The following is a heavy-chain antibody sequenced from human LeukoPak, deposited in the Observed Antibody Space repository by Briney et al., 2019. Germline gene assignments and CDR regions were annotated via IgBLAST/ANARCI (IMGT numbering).Heavy chain of an antibody. CDR1: GGSFSGYY. CDR2: INHSGST. CDR3: ARGTDTAMKN. J-gene: IGHJ4*02. D-gene: IGHD5-18*01. Sequence: SETLSLTCAVYGGSFSGYYWSWIRQPPGKGLEWIGEINHSGSTNYNPSLKSRVTISVDTSKNQFSLKLSSVTAADTAVYYCARGTDTAMKNWGQGTLVTVSS. V-gene: IGHV4-34*01.